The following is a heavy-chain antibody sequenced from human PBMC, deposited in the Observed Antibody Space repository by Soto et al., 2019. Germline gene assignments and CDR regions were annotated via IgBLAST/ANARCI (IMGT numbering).Heavy chain of an antibody. J-gene: IGHJ3*02. CDR3: ARDGAAAGIGGDAFDI. CDR2: INPSGGST. V-gene: IGHV1-46*03. D-gene: IGHD6-13*01. Sequence: QVQLVQSGAEVKKPGASVKVSCKASGYTFTSYYMHWVRQAPGQGLEWMGIINPSGGSTSYAQKFKGRVTMTRDTSTSTVYMELSSLRSEDTAVYYCARDGAAAGIGGDAFDIWGQGTMVTVSS. CDR1: GYTFTSYY.